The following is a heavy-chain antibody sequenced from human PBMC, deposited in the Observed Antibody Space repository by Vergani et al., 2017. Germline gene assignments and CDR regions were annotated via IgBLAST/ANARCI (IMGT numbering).Heavy chain of an antibody. J-gene: IGHJ3*01. V-gene: IGHV4-39*01. CDR3: ARPVGPSAIADGYHV. D-gene: IGHD3-10*01. CDR1: GTSISGSSDY. CDR2: IFYTGTS. Sequence: QLQLQESGPGLLKPSETLSLPCSVSGTSISGSSDYWGWIRQPPGKGLEWIGSIFYTGTSYYNPSLESRATNSVDTSKNQFSLKLKSVTAADTGMYYCARPVGPSAIADGYHVWGQGTMVTVS.